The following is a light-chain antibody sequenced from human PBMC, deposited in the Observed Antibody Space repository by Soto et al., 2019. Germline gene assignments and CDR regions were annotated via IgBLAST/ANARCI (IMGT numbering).Light chain of an antibody. CDR2: DAS. CDR3: QQYYSFPT. CDR1: QGISFW. Sequence: DIQMTQSPSSLSASVGDRVTITCRASQGISFWLAWYQQKPGKAPKVLIYDASSLESGVPSRFSGSRSWSEFTLTISSLQPDDFATYYCQQYYSFPTFGQGTRLEIK. V-gene: IGKV1-5*01. J-gene: IGKJ5*01.